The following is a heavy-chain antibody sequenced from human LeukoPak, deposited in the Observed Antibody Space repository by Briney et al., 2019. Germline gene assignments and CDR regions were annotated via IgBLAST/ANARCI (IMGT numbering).Heavy chain of an antibody. V-gene: IGHV5-51*01. D-gene: IGHD4/OR15-4a*01. Sequence: GESLKISCKGSGYKFTDYWIAWVRQMPGKGLGWMGMIYPRDSDTRYSPSFQGHVTISADKSIATAYLQWSSLKASDTAMYYCARHIGLTTRYFDYWGQGTLVTVSS. CDR3: ARHIGLTTRYFDY. CDR2: IYPRDSDT. J-gene: IGHJ4*02. CDR1: GYKFTDYW.